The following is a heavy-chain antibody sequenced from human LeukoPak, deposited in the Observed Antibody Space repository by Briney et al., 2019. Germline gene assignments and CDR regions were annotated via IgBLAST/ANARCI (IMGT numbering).Heavy chain of an antibody. D-gene: IGHD6-19*01. CDR2: ISGSGGST. Sequence: GGSLRLSCAASGFTFSSYAMTWVRQAPGKGLEWVSAISGSGGSTHYADSVKGRFTISRDNSKNTLYLQMNSLRVEDTALYYCAKAYGPAVAGDFDCWGQGTLVTVSS. V-gene: IGHV3-23*01. CDR3: AKAYGPAVAGDFDC. CDR1: GFTFSSYA. J-gene: IGHJ4*02.